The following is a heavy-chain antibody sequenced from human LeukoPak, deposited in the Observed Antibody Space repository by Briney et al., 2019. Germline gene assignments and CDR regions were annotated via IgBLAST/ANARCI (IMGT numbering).Heavy chain of an antibody. D-gene: IGHD4-17*01. Sequence: ASVTVSCKASGYTFTSYDINWVRQATGQGLEWMGWISAYNGNTNYAQKLQGRVTMTTDTSTSTAYMELRSLRSDDTAVYYCARGDSYGDYPDYWGQGTLVTVSS. J-gene: IGHJ4*02. CDR3: ARGDSYGDYPDY. CDR1: GYTFTSYD. CDR2: ISAYNGNT. V-gene: IGHV1-18*01.